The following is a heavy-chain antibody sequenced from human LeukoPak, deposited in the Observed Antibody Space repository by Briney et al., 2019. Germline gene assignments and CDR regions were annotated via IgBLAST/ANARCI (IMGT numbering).Heavy chain of an antibody. D-gene: IGHD1-1*01. CDR3: AKGKRYPDY. CDR1: GFTFSESW. Sequence: GGSLRLSCVVSGFTFSESWMSWVRQAPGKGLGWVASLNLDGSDKYYVDSVKGRFTISRDNAKDSLYLQMDSLRVEDTAVYYCAKGKRYPDYWGQGTLVTVSS. V-gene: IGHV3-7*03. CDR2: LNLDGSDK. J-gene: IGHJ4*02.